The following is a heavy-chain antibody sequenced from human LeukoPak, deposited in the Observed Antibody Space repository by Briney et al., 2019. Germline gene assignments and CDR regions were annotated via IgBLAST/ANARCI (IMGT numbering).Heavy chain of an antibody. J-gene: IGHJ6*02. D-gene: IGHD3-16*02. CDR3: ARAVRDGRKAGYYYGMDV. V-gene: IGHV4-59*08. Sequence: PSETLSLTCTVSGGSISSYYWSWVRQPPGKGLEWIGYIYYSGSTNYNPSLKSRVTISVDTSKHQFSLKLSSVTAADTAVYYCARAVRDGRKAGYYYGMDVWGQGTTVTVSS. CDR1: GGSISSYY. CDR2: IYYSGST.